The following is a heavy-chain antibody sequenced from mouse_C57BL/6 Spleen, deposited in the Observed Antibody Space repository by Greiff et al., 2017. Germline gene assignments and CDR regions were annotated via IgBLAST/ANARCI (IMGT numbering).Heavy chain of an antibody. Sequence: VQLVESGPGLVAPSQSLSITCTVSGFSLTSYGVHWVRQPPGKGLEWLVVIWSDGSTTYNSALKSRLSISKDNSKSQVFLKMNSLQTDDTAMYYCARLGGDYRGYAMDYWGQGTSVTVSS. J-gene: IGHJ4*01. CDR2: IWSDGST. V-gene: IGHV2-6*03. D-gene: IGHD2-4*01. CDR1: GFSLTSYG. CDR3: ARLGGDYRGYAMDY.